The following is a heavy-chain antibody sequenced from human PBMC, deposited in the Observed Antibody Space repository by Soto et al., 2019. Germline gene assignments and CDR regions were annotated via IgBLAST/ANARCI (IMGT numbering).Heavy chain of an antibody. J-gene: IGHJ4*02. V-gene: IGHV4-4*02. D-gene: IGHD3-3*01. Sequence: SETLSPTCAVSGGSLSSSNWWSWVRQPPGKGLEWIGEIYHSGSTNYNPSLKSRVTISVDTSKNQLSLKLSSVTAAARAVYYCGRGVRRLRFLEWFFVRYLAYWGQGTLVGVSS. CDR2: IYHSGST. CDR1: GGSLSSSNW. CDR3: GRGVRRLRFLEWFFVRYLAY.